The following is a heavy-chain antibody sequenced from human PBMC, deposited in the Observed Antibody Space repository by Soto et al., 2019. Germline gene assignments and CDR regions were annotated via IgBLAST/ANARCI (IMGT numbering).Heavy chain of an antibody. Sequence: QVQLVESGGGVVQPGRSLRLSCAASGFTFSSYGMHWVRQAPGKGLEWVAVIWYDGSNKYYADSVKGRFTISRDNSKNTLYLQMNSLRAEDTAVYYCARDHDPGSIADPPGRLDYWGQGTLVPVSS. CDR3: ARDHDPGSIADPPGRLDY. CDR2: IWYDGSNK. V-gene: IGHV3-33*01. D-gene: IGHD6-6*01. CDR1: GFTFSSYG. J-gene: IGHJ4*02.